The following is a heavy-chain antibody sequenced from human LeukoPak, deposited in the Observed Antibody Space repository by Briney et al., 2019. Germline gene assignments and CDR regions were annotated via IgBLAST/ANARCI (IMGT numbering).Heavy chain of an antibody. J-gene: IGHJ4*02. CDR3: LRDAQRPRLTPDY. CDR1: GYTFNTYG. Sequence: GASVTVSCKASGYTFNTYGISWVRQAPGQGLEWMGWISTYNGDVNYVQNLQGRVTMTTDTSASTAYMELMSLRSDDTAVYYCLRDAQRPRLTPDYWGQGTLVTVSS. D-gene: IGHD6-25*01. CDR2: ISTYNGDV. V-gene: IGHV1-18*01.